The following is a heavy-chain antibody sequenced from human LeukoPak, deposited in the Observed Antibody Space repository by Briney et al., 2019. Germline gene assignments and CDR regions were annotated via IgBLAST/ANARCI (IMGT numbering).Heavy chain of an antibody. Sequence: SETLSLTCTVSGGSISSYYWSWIRQPAGRGLEWIGRIYTSGSTNYNPSLKSRVTMSVDTSKNQFSLKLSSVTAPDTAVYYCARDRGNYPYYYYMDVWGKGTTLTVSS. V-gene: IGHV4-4*07. CDR2: IYTSGST. J-gene: IGHJ6*03. D-gene: IGHD1-26*01. CDR3: ARDRGNYPYYYYMDV. CDR1: GGSISSYY.